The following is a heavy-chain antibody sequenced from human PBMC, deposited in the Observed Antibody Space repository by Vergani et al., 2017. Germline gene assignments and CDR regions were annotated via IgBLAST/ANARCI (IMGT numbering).Heavy chain of an antibody. CDR2: IYYDGSKK. CDR1: GFTFSTYA. D-gene: IGHD2-21*01. CDR3: VREGSYCGSTTCRNPSYVYYYHMDV. Sequence: QVQLVESGGGVVQPGRSLRLSCTSSGFTFSTYARNWVRQAPGKGLEWVAIIYYDGSKKYYADSVKGRFTISRDNSRNTLDLLMSSLRAEDTAIYYCVREGSYCGSTTCRNPSYVYYYHMDVWGEGTTVTVSS. J-gene: IGHJ6*03. V-gene: IGHV3-33*01.